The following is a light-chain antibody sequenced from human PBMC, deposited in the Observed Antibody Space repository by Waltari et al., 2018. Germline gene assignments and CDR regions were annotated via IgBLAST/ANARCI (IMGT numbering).Light chain of an antibody. J-gene: IGKJ1*01. CDR1: HSVMNY. V-gene: IGKV3-11*01. CDR3: QQHNNWS. CDR2: GAS. Sequence: EIVLTQSPATLSLSPGERATLSCRASHSVMNYLAWYQQKPGLAPRLLIYGASNRATGIPARFSGSGSATDFTLTINGLEPEDFAVYYCQQHNNWSFGQGTKVEIK.